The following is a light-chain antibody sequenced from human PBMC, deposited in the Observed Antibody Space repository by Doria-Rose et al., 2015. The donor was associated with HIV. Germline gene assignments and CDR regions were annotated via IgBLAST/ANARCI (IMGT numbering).Light chain of an antibody. CDR2: DGS. J-gene: IGKJ1*01. CDR3: HQYGTSWT. Sequence: TQSPGTLSLSPAERATLSCRASPSFSSTYLAWYQQKPVQAPSLLIYDGSTRATGIPDRFSASGTGTDFTLTINRLEPEDFVLYYCHQYGTSWTFGQGTKVEI. V-gene: IGKV3-20*01. CDR1: PSFSSTY.